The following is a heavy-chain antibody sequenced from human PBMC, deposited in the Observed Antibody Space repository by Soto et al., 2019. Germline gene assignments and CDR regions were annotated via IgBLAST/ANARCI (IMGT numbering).Heavy chain of an antibody. CDR1: GYIFTGNY. V-gene: IGHV1-2*02. D-gene: IGHD4-17*01. J-gene: IGHJ4*02. Sequence: ASVKVSCKASGYIFTGNYIHWVRQAPGQGLEWVGWINPKTGATNFAQNFQGRVTLTRDTSISTAYMELSRLRSDDTAVYYCARDFHGDYVFDYWGQGTLVTVSS. CDR2: INPKTGAT. CDR3: ARDFHGDYVFDY.